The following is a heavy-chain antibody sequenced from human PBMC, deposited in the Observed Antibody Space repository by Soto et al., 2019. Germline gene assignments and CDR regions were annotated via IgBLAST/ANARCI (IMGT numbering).Heavy chain of an antibody. V-gene: IGHV3-23*01. D-gene: IGHD6-19*01. J-gene: IGHJ4*02. CDR1: GFTFSSFA. CDR2: ITGSGDST. CDR3: ATPGSTVAVIFFGY. Sequence: GGSLRLSCAASGFTFSSFAMSWVRQAPGRGLEWVSAITGSGDSTYYADSVKGRFTISRDNSKNTLYLQMNSLRAEDTAVYYCATPGSTVAVIFFGYWGQGTLVTVSS.